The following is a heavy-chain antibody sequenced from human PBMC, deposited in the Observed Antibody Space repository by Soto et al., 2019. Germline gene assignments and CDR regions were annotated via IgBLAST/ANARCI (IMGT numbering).Heavy chain of an antibody. D-gene: IGHD3-9*01. CDR2: ISGSGGST. CDR3: ATHETYYDILTGYYAYYYYYGMDV. Sequence: RGSLRLSCAASGFTFSSYAMSWVRQAPGKGLEWVSAISGSGGSTYYADSVKGRFTISRDNSKNTLYLQMNSLRAEDTAVYYCATHETYYDILTGYYAYYYYYGMDVWGQGATVTVSS. V-gene: IGHV3-23*01. J-gene: IGHJ6*02. CDR1: GFTFSSYA.